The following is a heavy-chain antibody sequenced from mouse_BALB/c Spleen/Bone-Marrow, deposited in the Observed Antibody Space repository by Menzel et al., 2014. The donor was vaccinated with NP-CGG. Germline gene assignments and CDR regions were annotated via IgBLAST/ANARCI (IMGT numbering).Heavy chain of an antibody. V-gene: IGHV14-3*02. Sequence: VQLQQSGAELVKPGASVKLSCTASGFNIKDTYMHWVKQRPEQGLEWIGRIDPANGNTKYDPKFQGKATITADTSSNTAYLQXXSXTSXXXXXXXXXSXXYGRXXDXWGAGTTVTVSS. D-gene: IGHD1-1*01. J-gene: IGHJ1*01. CDR3: XSXXYGRXXDX. CDR1: GFNIKDTY. CDR2: IDPANGNT.